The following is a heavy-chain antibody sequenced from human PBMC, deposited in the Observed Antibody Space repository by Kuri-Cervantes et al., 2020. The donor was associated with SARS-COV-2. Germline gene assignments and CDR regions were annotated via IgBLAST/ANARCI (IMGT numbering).Heavy chain of an antibody. CDR1: GFTFSSYA. J-gene: IGHJ4*02. CDR2: ISYDGSNK. D-gene: IGHD1-26*01. V-gene: IGHV3-30-3*01. CDR3: ARESLVGGTNDY. Sequence: GESLKISCAASGFTFSSYAMHWVRQAPGKGLEWVAVISYDGSNKYYADSMKGRFTISRDNSKNTLYLQMNSLRAEDTAVYYCARESLVGGTNDYWGQGTLVTVSS.